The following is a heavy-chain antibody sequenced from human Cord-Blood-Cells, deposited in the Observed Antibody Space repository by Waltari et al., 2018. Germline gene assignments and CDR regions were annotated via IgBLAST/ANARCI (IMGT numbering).Heavy chain of an antibody. J-gene: IGHJ2*01. CDR2: IIPILGIA. CDR3: ARAPGETHWYFDL. V-gene: IGHV1-69*10. Sequence: QVQLVQSGAEGKKPGSSVKVSCKADGGKCSSYATTWVRQAPGQGLEWMGVIIPILGIANYAQKFQGRVTITADKSTSTAYMELSSLRSEDTAVYYCARAPGETHWYFDLWGRGTLVTVSS. CDR1: GGKCSSYA. D-gene: IGHD7-27*01.